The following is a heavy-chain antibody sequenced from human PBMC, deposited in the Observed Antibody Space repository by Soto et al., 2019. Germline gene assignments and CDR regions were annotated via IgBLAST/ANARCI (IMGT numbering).Heavy chain of an antibody. CDR3: AGGGGGISSSRGKGISYYYYGMDV. Sequence: QVQLVQSGAEVKKPGASVKVSCKASGYTFTSYDINWVRQATGQGLEWMGWMNPNSGNTGYAQKFQGRVTMTRNTSISTAYMELRSLRSEDTAVYFCAGGGGGISSSRGKGISYYYYGMDVWGQGTTVTVSS. CDR1: GYTFTSYD. V-gene: IGHV1-8*01. D-gene: IGHD6-6*01. CDR2: MNPNSGNT. J-gene: IGHJ6*02.